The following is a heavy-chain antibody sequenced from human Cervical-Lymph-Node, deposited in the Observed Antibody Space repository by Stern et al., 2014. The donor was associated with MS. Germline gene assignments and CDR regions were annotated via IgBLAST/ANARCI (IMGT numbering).Heavy chain of an antibody. V-gene: IGHV1-69*01. D-gene: IGHD4-17*01. CDR1: AGTFSNYA. J-gene: IGHJ6*02. CDR3: ASPLTATSVPFGYYGMDV. Sequence: VQLVESGAEVTTPGSSVKVSCQASAGTFSNYATSWVRPAPGQGLEWLGGIVPLFGKPNYAQKFQGRVTITADESTSTAYMDLSSLRSEDTAVYYCASPLTATSVPFGYYGMDVWGQGTTVTVS. CDR2: IVPLFGKP.